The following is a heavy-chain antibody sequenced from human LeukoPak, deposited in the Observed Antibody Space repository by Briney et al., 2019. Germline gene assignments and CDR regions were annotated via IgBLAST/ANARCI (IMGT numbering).Heavy chain of an antibody. V-gene: IGHV3-23*01. J-gene: IGHJ4*02. CDR2: IGGSGGST. D-gene: IGHD3-16*02. CDR3: ARDWGLRLGELSLDY. Sequence: GGSLRLSCAASGFTFSSYAMGWVRQAPGKGLEWVSGIGGSGGSTYYADSVKGRFTISRDNAKNSLYLQMNSLRAEDTAVYYCARDWGLRLGELSLDYWGQGTLVTVSS. CDR1: GFTFSSYA.